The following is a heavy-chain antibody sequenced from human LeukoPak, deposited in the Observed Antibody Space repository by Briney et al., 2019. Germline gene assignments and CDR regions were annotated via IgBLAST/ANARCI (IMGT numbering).Heavy chain of an antibody. CDR1: GFTFSSYA. Sequence: GGSLRLSCAASGFTFSSYAMSWVRQAPGKGLEWVSAISGSGGSTYYADSVKGRFIISRDNSKNTLYLQMNSLRAEDTAVYYCAKGGGGAIARYQHWGQGTLVTVSS. D-gene: IGHD3-16*01. J-gene: IGHJ1*01. V-gene: IGHV3-23*01. CDR3: AKGGGGAIARYQH. CDR2: ISGSGGST.